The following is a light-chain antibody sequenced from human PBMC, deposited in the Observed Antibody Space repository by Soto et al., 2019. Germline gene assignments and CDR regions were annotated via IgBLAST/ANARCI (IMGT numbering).Light chain of an antibody. Sequence: EIVLTQSPATLSFSPGERATLSCRASQSISASLVWYQLKPGQAPRLLIYDASNRATAIPARFSGSGSGTDFTLTISSLEPEDFAVYYCQQRYNWPLTFGGGTKVEI. CDR3: QQRYNWPLT. CDR1: QSISAS. CDR2: DAS. J-gene: IGKJ4*01. V-gene: IGKV3-11*01.